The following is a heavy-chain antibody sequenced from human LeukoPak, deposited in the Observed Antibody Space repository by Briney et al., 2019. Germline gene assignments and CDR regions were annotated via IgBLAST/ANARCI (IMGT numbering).Heavy chain of an antibody. J-gene: IGHJ5*02. D-gene: IGHD6-19*01. V-gene: IGHV4-4*07. CDR2: TYTSGST. CDR1: GGSISSYY. CDR3: AREGSRSWFDP. Sequence: SETLSLTCTDSGGSISSYYWSWIRQPAGKGLEWIGRTYTSGSTNYNPSLKSRVTMSVDTSKNQFSLKLSSVTAADTAVYYCAREGSRSWFDPWGQGTLVTVSS.